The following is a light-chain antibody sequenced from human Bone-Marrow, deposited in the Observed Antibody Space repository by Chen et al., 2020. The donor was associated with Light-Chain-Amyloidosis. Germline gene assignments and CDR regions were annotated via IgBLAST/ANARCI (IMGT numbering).Light chain of an antibody. Sequence: SYELTQPPSVSVSPGQTARITCSGDDLPTKYAYWYQQKPGQAPVLVIHRDTERPSGISERGSGSGSGTAAKLTISGVQADDEDYDRCQSADSSGTYEVIFGGGTKLTVL. J-gene: IGLJ2*01. CDR3: QSADSSGTYEVI. V-gene: IGLV3-25*03. CDR1: DLPTKY. CDR2: RDT.